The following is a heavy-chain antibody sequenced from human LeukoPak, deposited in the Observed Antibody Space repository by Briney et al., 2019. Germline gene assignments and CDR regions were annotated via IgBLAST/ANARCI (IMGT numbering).Heavy chain of an antibody. J-gene: IGHJ4*02. V-gene: IGHV5-51*01. CDR2: VFPADSDT. D-gene: IGHD4-17*01. CDR3: ARHGGAFDY. CDR1: GYSFTSSW. Sequence: GESLKISGKGSGYSFTSSWIGWVRQMPGKGLEWMGIVFPADSDTRYSPSFQGQVTFSADKSISTAYLQWSSLKASDSAMYYCARHGGAFDYWGQGTLVTVSS.